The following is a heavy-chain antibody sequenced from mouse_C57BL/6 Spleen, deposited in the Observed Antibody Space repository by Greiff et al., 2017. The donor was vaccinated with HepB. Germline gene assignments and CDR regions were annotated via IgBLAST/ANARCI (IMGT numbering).Heavy chain of an antibody. CDR3: AREGTTVVDGAMDY. V-gene: IGHV1-61*01. CDR2: IYPSDSET. CDR1: GYTFTSYW. J-gene: IGHJ4*01. D-gene: IGHD1-1*01. Sequence: QVQLKQPGAELVRPGSSVKLSCKASGYTFTSYWMDWVKQRPGQGLEWIGNIYPSDSETHYNQKFKDKATLTVDKSSSTAYMQLSSLTSEDSAVYYCAREGTTVVDGAMDYWGQGTSVTVSS.